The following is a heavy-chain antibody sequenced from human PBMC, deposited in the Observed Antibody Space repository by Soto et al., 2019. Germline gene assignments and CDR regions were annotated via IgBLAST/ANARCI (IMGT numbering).Heavy chain of an antibody. CDR2: IKSKTDGRTT. J-gene: IGHJ6*02. V-gene: IGHV3-15*01. CDR3: TTDLRGVVVAATFRDV. Sequence: EVQLVESGGGLVKPGGSLRLSCAASGFTFSNAWMSWVRQAPGKGLEWVGRIKSKTDGRTTDYAAPVKGRFTISRDDSKNTLYLQMNSLKTEDTAVYYCTTDLRGVVVAATFRDVWGQGTTVTVSS. CDR1: GFTFSNAW. D-gene: IGHD2-15*01.